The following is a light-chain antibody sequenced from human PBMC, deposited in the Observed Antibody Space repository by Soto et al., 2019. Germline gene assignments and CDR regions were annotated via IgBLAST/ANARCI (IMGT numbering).Light chain of an antibody. CDR2: DVS. CDR3: SSYTGSATVI. V-gene: IGLV2-14*03. CDR1: SNDVGSYDY. J-gene: IGLJ7*01. Sequence: QSALTQPAAVSGSPGQAITISCTGTSNDVGSYDYVSWYQQHPGKAPKLMIYDVSDRPSGVSNRFSGSKSGNTASLTISGLQPEEEAEYYCSSYTGSATVIFGGGTQLTVL.